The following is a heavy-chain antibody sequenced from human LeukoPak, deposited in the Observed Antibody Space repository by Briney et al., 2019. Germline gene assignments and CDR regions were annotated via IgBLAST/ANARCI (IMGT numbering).Heavy chain of an antibody. J-gene: IGHJ4*02. V-gene: IGHV3-74*01. CDR1: GFTFSSYFW. Sequence: GGSLRLSCAASGFTFSSYFWMHWVRQAPGKGLVWVSRIKSDGSSPTYADSVKGRFTISRDNAKNSLYLQMNNLRAEDTAVYYCVRDLDLGGYSTFEYWGQGTLVTVSS. CDR3: VRDLDLGGYSTFEY. D-gene: IGHD4-23*01. CDR2: IKSDGSSP.